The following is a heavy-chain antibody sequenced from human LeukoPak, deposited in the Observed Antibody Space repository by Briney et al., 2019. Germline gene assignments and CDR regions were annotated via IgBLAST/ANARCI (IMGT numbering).Heavy chain of an antibody. CDR1: GGSISSYY. CDR2: IYYSGST. CDR3: ARHYYDSSGHFPTDY. J-gene: IGHJ4*02. D-gene: IGHD3-22*01. Sequence: SETLCLTCTVSGGSISSYYWSWIRQSPGKGLEWVGYIYYSGSTNYNPSLKSRVTISVDTSKNQFSLKLSSVTAADTAVYYCARHYYDSSGHFPTDYGGQGTLVTVSS. V-gene: IGHV4-59*08.